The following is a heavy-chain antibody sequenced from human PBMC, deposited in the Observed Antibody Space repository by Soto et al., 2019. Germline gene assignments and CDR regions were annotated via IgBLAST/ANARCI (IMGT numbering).Heavy chain of an antibody. V-gene: IGHV4-34*01. J-gene: IGHJ4*02. CDR3: ATGSDYTSSFDY. CDR1: GGSFSGYT. Sequence: QVQLQQWGAGLLKPSETLSLTCAVYGGSFSGYTWIWIRQPPGKGLEGIGEINHSGTTNHKPSLKSSVLLSLDTSNKPFSLSLTSLTAAPTAVYYCATGSDYTSSFDYWGQGTLVTVSS. D-gene: IGHD3-16*01. CDR2: INHSGTT.